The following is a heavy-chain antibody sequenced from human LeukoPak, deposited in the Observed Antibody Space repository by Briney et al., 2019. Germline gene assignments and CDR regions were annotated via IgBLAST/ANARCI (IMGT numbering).Heavy chain of an antibody. CDR1: GYTFTSYY. CDR3: ARAPEEMATIWVSYYFDY. J-gene: IGHJ4*02. Sequence: ASVKVSCKASGYTFTSYYMHWVRQAPGQGLEWMGIINPSGGSTSYAQKFQGRVTMTRDTSTSTVYMELSSLRSEDTAVYYCARAPEEMATIWVSYYFDYWGQGTLVTVSS. D-gene: IGHD5-24*01. V-gene: IGHV1-46*01. CDR2: INPSGGST.